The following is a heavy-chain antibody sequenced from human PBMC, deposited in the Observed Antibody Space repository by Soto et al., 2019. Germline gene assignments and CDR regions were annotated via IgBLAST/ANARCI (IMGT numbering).Heavy chain of an antibody. CDR3: ARGLILWFGELSRRGGYYYYIGG. J-gene: IGHJ6*03. Sequence: QVQLQQWGAGLLKPSETLSLTCAVYGGSFSGYQWSWIRQTPGKGLEWIGGINDSGNINYNPSLKSRVSIFLDTPKKQISLKLSSVTAADTAVYYRARGLILWFGELSRRGGYYYYIGGWGKGTTVIVSS. V-gene: IGHV4-34*01. D-gene: IGHD3-10*01. CDR1: GGSFSGYQ. CDR2: INDSGNI.